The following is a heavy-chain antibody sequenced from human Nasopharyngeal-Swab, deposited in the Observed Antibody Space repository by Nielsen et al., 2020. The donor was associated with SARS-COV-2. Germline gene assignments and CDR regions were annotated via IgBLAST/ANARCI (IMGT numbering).Heavy chain of an antibody. Sequence: GGSLRLSCAASGFPFSDYYMGWIRQAPGKGLEWLSYISLSGSTIYYADSVKGRFTISRDNAKSSLFLQMNGLRAEDTAIYYCARDPYYDSAGGAYYFDYWGQGTLVTVSS. CDR2: ISLSGSTI. D-gene: IGHD3-10*01. CDR1: GFPFSDYY. V-gene: IGHV3-11*04. J-gene: IGHJ4*02. CDR3: ARDPYYDSAGGAYYFDY.